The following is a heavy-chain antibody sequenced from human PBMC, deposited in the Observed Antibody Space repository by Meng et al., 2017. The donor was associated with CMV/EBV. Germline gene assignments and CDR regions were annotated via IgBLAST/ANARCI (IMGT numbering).Heavy chain of an antibody. D-gene: IGHD7-27*01. CDR2: IKQDGSEK. CDR1: GFTFSSYW. CDR3: PRASFWGCDY. J-gene: IGHJ4*02. Sequence: GESLKISCAASGFTFSSYWMSWVRQAPGKGLEWVANIKQDGSEKYYVDSVKGRFTISRDNAKNSLYLQMNSLRAEDTAVYYCPRASFWGCDYWGQGTLVTVSS. V-gene: IGHV3-7*01.